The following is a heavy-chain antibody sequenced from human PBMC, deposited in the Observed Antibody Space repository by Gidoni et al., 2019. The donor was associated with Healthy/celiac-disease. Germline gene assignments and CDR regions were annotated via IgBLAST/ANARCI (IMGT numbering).Heavy chain of an antibody. CDR1: GFTFSSYA. CDR3: ARKGIAAAGSGGYY. V-gene: IGHV3-23*01. J-gene: IGHJ4*02. CDR2: SSGSGSST. Sequence: EVQLLASGGGLVQPGGSRRLSCAASGFTFSSYAMSWVRPAPGKGLEWVAASSGSGSSTYYADSVKGRFTISRDNSKNTLYLQMNSLRAEDTAVYYCARKGIAAAGSGGYYWGQGTLVTVSS. D-gene: IGHD6-13*01.